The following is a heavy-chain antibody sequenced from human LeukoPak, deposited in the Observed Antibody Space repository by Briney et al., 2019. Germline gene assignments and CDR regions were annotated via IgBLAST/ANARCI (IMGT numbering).Heavy chain of an antibody. CDR2: ISSSSTTI. CDR1: GFTFSSYE. Sequence: GGSLRLSCAASGFTFSSYEMNWVRQAPGKGLEWVSYISSSSTTIYYADSVKGRFTISRDNAKNSLYLQMNSLRAEDTAVYYCARASSSSWYRALDYWGQGTLVTVSS. V-gene: IGHV3-48*03. D-gene: IGHD6-13*01. J-gene: IGHJ4*02. CDR3: ARASSSSWYRALDY.